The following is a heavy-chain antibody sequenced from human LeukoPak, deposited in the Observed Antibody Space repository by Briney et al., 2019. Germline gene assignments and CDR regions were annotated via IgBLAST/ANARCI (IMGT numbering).Heavy chain of an antibody. CDR3: AREILLAGAASLDY. V-gene: IGHV4-4*02. D-gene: IGHD6-19*01. J-gene: IGHJ4*02. CDR2: IYHSGST. Sequence: SETLSLTCAVSGDSINSNTWWHWVRQPPGKGLEWIGEIYHSGSTYYNPSLKSRVTISVDKSKNHFSLMLNSVTAADTAVYYCAREILLAGAASLDYWGQGTLVAVSS. CDR1: GDSINSNTW.